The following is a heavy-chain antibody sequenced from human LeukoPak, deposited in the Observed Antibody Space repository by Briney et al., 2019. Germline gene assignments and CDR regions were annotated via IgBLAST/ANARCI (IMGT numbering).Heavy chain of an antibody. D-gene: IGHD3-3*01. Sequence: GGSLRLSCAASGFTFSSYSMNRVRQAPGKGLEWVSSISSSSSYIYYADSVKGRFTISRDNAKNSLYLQMNSLRAEDTAVYYCASELWSDQCLGYWGQGTLVTVSS. CDR1: GFTFSSYS. CDR2: ISSSSSYI. J-gene: IGHJ4*02. V-gene: IGHV3-21*01. CDR3: ASELWSDQCLGY.